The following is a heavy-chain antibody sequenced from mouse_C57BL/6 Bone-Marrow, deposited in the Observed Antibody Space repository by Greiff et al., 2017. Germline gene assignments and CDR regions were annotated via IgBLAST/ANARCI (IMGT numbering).Heavy chain of an antibody. Sequence: QVQLQQPGAELVMPGASVKLSCKASGYTFTSYWMHWVKQRPGQGLEWIGEIDPSDSYTNYNQKFKGKSTLTVDKSSSTAYLQLSSLTSEDSAVYFCATHYFDYWGQGTTLTVSS. CDR1: GYTFTSYW. CDR3: ATHYFDY. J-gene: IGHJ2*01. V-gene: IGHV1-69*01. CDR2: IDPSDSYT.